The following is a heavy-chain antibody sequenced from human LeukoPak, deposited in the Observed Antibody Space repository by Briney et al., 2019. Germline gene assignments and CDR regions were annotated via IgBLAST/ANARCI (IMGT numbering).Heavy chain of an antibody. CDR1: GGSISSSNW. D-gene: IGHD5-24*01. CDR3: ARGGREMATIAGFDY. Sequence: PSETLSLTCAVSGGSISSSNWWSWVRQPPGKGLEWIGEIYHSGSTNYNPSLKSRVAISVDKSKNQFSLKLSSVTAAVTAVYYCARGGREMATIAGFDYWGQGTLVTVSS. V-gene: IGHV4-4*02. CDR2: IYHSGST. J-gene: IGHJ4*02.